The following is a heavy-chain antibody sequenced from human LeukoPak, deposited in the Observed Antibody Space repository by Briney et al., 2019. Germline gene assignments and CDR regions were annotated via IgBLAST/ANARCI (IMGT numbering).Heavy chain of an antibody. CDR2: ISSSSSYI. D-gene: IGHD2-2*01. Sequence: PGGSLRLSCAASGFTFSSYSMNWVRQAPGKGLEWVSSISSSSSYIYYADSVRGRFTISRDNAKNSLYLQMNSLRAEDTAVYYCATASPQQFGVPAAILYSYYYYMDVWGKGTTVTVSS. CDR3: ATASPQQFGVPAAILYSYYYYMDV. J-gene: IGHJ6*03. CDR1: GFTFSSYS. V-gene: IGHV3-21*01.